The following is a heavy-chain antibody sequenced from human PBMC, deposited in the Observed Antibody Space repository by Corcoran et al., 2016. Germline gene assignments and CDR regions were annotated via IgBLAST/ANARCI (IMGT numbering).Heavy chain of an antibody. CDR1: GFTFDDYA. J-gene: IGHJ6*02. D-gene: IGHD3-3*01. Sequence: EVQLVESGGVVVQPGGSLRLSCAASGFTFDDYAMHWVRQAPGKGLEWVSLISWDGGSTYYADSVKGRFTISRDNSKNSLYLQMNSLRAEDTDLYYCAKDISDVWSGYGMDVWGQGTTVTVSS. V-gene: IGHV3-43D*03. CDR3: AKDISDVWSGYGMDV. CDR2: ISWDGGST.